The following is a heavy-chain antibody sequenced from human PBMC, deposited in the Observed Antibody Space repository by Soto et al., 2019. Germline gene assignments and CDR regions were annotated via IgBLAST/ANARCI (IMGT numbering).Heavy chain of an antibody. J-gene: IGHJ4*02. CDR1: GGSISSGDYY. V-gene: IGHV4-30-4*01. Sequence: QVQLQESGPGLVKPSQTLSLTCTVSGGSISSGDYYWSWIRQPPGKGLEWIGYIYYSGSTYYNPSLKSRVTISVDTSKNQFSLKLSSVTAADTAVYYCARGRVVPAARYSGYPPPFFDWGQGTLVTVSS. CDR2: IYYSGST. CDR3: ARGRVVPAARYSGYPPPFFD. D-gene: IGHD2-2*01.